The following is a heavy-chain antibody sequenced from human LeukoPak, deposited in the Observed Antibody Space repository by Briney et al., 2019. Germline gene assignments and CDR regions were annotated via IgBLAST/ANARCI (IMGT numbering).Heavy chain of an antibody. Sequence: GGSLRLSCVASGFTFSTTWMHWVPQAPGKGLVWVSRIHSDGSSPTYADSVKGRFTISRDNAKNTLYLQMNSLRAEDTAVYYCARAPYGGFADYWGQGTLVTVSS. CDR2: IHSDGSSP. J-gene: IGHJ4*02. CDR3: ARAPYGGFADY. V-gene: IGHV3-74*01. CDR1: GFTFSTTW. D-gene: IGHD5-12*01.